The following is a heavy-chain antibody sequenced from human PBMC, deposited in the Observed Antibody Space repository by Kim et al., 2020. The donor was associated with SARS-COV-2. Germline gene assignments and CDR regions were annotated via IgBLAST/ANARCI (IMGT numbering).Heavy chain of an antibody. Sequence: SETLSLTCTVSGGSISSGGYYWSWIRQHPGKGLEWIGYIYYSGSTYYNPSLKSRVTISVDTSKNQFSLKLSSVTAADTAGYYCARWVGGSYPGYFDYWGQGTMVTVSS. CDR1: GGSISSGGYY. CDR2: IYYSGST. CDR3: ARWVGGSYPGYFDY. J-gene: IGHJ4*02. V-gene: IGHV4-31*03. D-gene: IGHD1-26*01.